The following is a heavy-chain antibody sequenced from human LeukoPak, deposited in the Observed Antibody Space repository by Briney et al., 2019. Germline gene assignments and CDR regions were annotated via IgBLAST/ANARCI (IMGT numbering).Heavy chain of an antibody. Sequence: AXVKVSCKASGYTFTGYYMHWVRQAPGQGLEWMGWINPDSGGTNYAQKFQGRVTMTRDTSISTAYMELSRLRSDDTAVYYCARDSSYDFWSGYWFDPWGQGTLVTVSS. J-gene: IGHJ5*02. CDR1: GYTFTGYY. V-gene: IGHV1-2*02. CDR2: INPDSGGT. CDR3: ARDSSYDFWSGYWFDP. D-gene: IGHD3-3*01.